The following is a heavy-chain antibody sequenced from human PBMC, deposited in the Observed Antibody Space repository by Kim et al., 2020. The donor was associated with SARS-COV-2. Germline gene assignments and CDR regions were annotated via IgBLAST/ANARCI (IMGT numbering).Heavy chain of an antibody. V-gene: IGHV1-69*01. CDR3: ARPQQQLVSYGMDV. J-gene: IGHJ6*02. D-gene: IGHD6-13*01. Sequence: QKFQGRVTITAHESTSTAYMVLSSLRSEDTAVYYCARPQQQLVSYGMDVWGQGTTVTVSS.